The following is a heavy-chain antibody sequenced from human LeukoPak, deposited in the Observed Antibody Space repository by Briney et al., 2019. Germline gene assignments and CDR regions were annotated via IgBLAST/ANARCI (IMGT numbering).Heavy chain of an antibody. J-gene: IGHJ4*02. CDR3: ARLAFYGSGSYFSPYFDY. Sequence: PSETLSLTCTVSGGSISSYYWSWIRQPPGKGLEWIGYIYYSGSTNYNPSLKSRVTISVDTSKNQFSLKLSSVTAADTAAYYCARLAFYGSGSYFSPYFDYWGQGTLVTVSS. D-gene: IGHD3-10*01. V-gene: IGHV4-59*01. CDR2: IYYSGST. CDR1: GGSISSYY.